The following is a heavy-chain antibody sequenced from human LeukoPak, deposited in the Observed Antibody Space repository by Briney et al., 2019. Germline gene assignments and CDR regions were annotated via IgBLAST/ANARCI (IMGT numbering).Heavy chain of an antibody. CDR2: ISGSGGST. Sequence: GGTLRLSCAASGFTFNSYGRRWVRQAPGKGLEWGTAISGSGGSTYYPHSVKGRFTISRANSKNTLYLQMNSLRAEDTAVHYCAKDSPRYCSSTSCYFDWFDPWVQGTLVTVSS. V-gene: IGHV3-23*01. CDR1: GFTFNSYG. J-gene: IGHJ5*02. CDR3: AKDSPRYCSSTSCYFDWFDP. D-gene: IGHD2-2*01.